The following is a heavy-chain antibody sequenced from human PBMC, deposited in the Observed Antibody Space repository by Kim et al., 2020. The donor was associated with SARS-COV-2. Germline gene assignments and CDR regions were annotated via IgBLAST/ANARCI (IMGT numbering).Heavy chain of an antibody. CDR3: ASFTASTVKGSAVDY. V-gene: IGHV3-7*01. J-gene: IGHJ4*02. CDR1: GFTFSSYW. Sequence: GGSLRLSCAASGFTFSSYWMSWVRQAPGKGLEWVANIKQDGSEKYYVDSVKGRFTISRDNAKNSLYLQMNSLRAEDTAVYYCASFTASTVKGSAVDYWGQGTMVTVSS. D-gene: IGHD4-17*01. CDR2: IKQDGSEK.